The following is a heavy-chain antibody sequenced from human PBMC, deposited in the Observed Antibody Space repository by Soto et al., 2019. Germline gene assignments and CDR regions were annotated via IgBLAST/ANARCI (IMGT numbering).Heavy chain of an antibody. CDR2: FDPEVGQT. J-gene: IGHJ6*02. V-gene: IGHV1-24*01. CDR3: ATERACSRTSCYPRTGMDV. CDR1: GYTLTELS. D-gene: IGHD2-2*01. Sequence: QVPLVQSGAEVKKPGASVKVSCKVSGYTLTELSIHWVRQAPGKGLEWMGGFDPEVGQTIYAQKIQGRVTMTEDTSTDTAYMELSSLRSDDTAVYYCATERACSRTSCYPRTGMDVWGQGTTVTVSS.